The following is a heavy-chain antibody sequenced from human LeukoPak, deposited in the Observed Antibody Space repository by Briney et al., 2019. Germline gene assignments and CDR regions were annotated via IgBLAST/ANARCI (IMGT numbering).Heavy chain of an antibody. CDR1: GFTFSSYW. J-gene: IGHJ4*02. D-gene: IGHD1/OR15-1a*01. CDR2: IRQDGSVK. CDR3: LVTTRSRGFDY. V-gene: IGHV3-7*01. Sequence: GRSLRLSCAASGFTFSSYWMSWVRQAPGKGLEWVANIRQDGSVKNYVDSVKGRFTISRDNPKNSVYLQMSSLRAEDTAVYHCLVTTRSRGFDYWGQGTLVTVSS.